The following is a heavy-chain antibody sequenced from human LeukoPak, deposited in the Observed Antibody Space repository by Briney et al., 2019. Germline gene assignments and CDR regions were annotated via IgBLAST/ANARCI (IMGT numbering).Heavy chain of an antibody. Sequence: ASVKVSCMASGYTFTSYDISWVRQATGQELEWMGWMNPNSGNTGYAQKFQGRVTMTRNTSISTAYMELSSLRSEDTAVYYCARGLRLRQWLVPYYYYYYMDVWGKGTTVTVSS. V-gene: IGHV1-8*01. J-gene: IGHJ6*03. CDR1: GYTFTSYD. CDR2: MNPNSGNT. D-gene: IGHD6-19*01. CDR3: ARGLRLRQWLVPYYYYYYMDV.